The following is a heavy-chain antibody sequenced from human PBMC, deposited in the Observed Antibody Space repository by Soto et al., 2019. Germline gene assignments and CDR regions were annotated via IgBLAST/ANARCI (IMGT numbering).Heavy chain of an antibody. Sequence: QPGGCLRRSWAAGGCSFSGSVMHVVRQASGKGLEWVGVMRSKAKSYGTEYAASVTGRFTMSRDDSKNTAYLQMNSVKTEETAVYYCTSKMANSGSYWGQGT. CDR1: GCSFSGSV. CDR3: TSKMANSGSY. D-gene: IGHD3-10*01. V-gene: IGHV3-73*01. J-gene: IGHJ4*02. CDR2: MRSKAKSYGT.